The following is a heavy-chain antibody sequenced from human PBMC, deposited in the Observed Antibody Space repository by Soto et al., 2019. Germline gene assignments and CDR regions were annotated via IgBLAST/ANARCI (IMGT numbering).Heavy chain of an antibody. CDR2: IIPIFGTA. CDR3: SGGWIQLWFKPYYYYGMDV. J-gene: IGHJ6*02. Sequence: ASVKVSCKASGGTFSSYTISWVRQAPGQGLEWMGRIIPIFGTANYAQKFQGRVTITADESTSTAYMELSSLRSEDTAVFYCSGGWIQLWFKPYYYYGMDVWGQGTTVTVSS. D-gene: IGHD5-18*01. CDR1: GGTFSSYT. V-gene: IGHV1-69*13.